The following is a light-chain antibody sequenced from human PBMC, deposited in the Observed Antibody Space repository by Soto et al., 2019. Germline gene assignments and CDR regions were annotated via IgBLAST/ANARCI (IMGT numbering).Light chain of an antibody. CDR3: QQYGSSPLT. CDR2: GAS. J-gene: IGKJ4*01. CDR1: QSVSSSY. V-gene: IGKV3-20*01. Sequence: EIVLTQSPGTLSLSPGERATLSCRASQSVSSSYLAWYQQKPGQAPRLLIYGASSRATGIPDRFSGSGSGTDFTLTISRLEPEDFAFYYCQQYGSSPLTLGGGTKVDI.